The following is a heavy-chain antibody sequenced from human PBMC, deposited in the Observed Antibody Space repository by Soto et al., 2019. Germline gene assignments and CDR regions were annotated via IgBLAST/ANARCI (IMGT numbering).Heavy chain of an antibody. D-gene: IGHD6-13*01. CDR1: GGSISSGGYY. CDR3: ARDSRQQLVLDY. J-gene: IGHJ4*02. Sequence: SETLSLTCTVSGGSISSGGYYWIWIRQHPGKGLEWIGYIYYSGSTYYNPSLKSRVTISVDTSKNQFSLKLSSVTAADTAVYYCARDSRQQLVLDYWGQGTLVTVSS. CDR2: IYYSGST. V-gene: IGHV4-31*03.